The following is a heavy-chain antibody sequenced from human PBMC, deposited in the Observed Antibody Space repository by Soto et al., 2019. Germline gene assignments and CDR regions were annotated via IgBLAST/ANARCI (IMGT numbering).Heavy chain of an antibody. Sequence: GASVKVSCKASGGTFSSYAISWVRQAPGQGLEWMGGIIPIFGTANYAQKFQGRVTITADKSTSTAYMELSSLRSEDTAVYYCARDLTQYYDFWSGPGPWGQGTLVTVS. D-gene: IGHD3-3*01. V-gene: IGHV1-69*06. CDR1: GGTFSSYA. CDR3: ARDLTQYYDFWSGPGP. CDR2: IIPIFGTA. J-gene: IGHJ5*02.